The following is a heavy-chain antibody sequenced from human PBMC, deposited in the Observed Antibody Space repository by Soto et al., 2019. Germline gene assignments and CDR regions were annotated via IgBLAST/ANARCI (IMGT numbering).Heavy chain of an antibody. CDR2: ISPYTGNT. V-gene: IGHV1-18*01. J-gene: IGHJ6*02. CDR1: GYIFVNYG. D-gene: IGHD3-16*01. Sequence: QVQLVQSGDEVKKPGASVKVSCKASGYIFVNYGIAWVRQAPGQGLEWMGWISPYTGNTHSATKVQGRLTMTTDTXXSTADMDLGSLTPDDTAVYYCVMVDNYVTPTPQDVWGQGTTVTVSS. CDR3: VMVDNYVTPTPQDV.